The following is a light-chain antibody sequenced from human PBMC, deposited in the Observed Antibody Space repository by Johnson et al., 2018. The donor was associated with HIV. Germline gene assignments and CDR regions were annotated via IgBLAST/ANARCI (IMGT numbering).Light chain of an antibody. Sequence: QSVLTQPPSMSAAPGQKVTISCSTSSSNIGNNYVSWYQHLPGTAPKLLIYDNNKRPSGIPDRFSASKSGTSATLGITGLQTEDDADYYCGTWDSSLSDYVFGAGTKVTVL. CDR2: DNN. CDR1: SSNIGNNY. CDR3: GTWDSSLSDYV. J-gene: IGLJ1*01. V-gene: IGLV1-51*01.